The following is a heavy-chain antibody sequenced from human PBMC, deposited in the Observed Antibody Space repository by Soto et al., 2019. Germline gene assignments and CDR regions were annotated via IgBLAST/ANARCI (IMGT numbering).Heavy chain of an antibody. V-gene: IGHV3-30*18. CDR3: AKGLRDFDY. J-gene: IGHJ4*02. CDR1: GFTFSSYG. Sequence: GGSLSLSCAASGFTFSSYGMHWVRQAPGKGLEWVAVISYDGSNKYYADSVKGRFTISRDNSKNTLYLQMNSLRAEDTAVYYCAKGLRDFDYWGQGTLVTVSS. CDR2: ISYDGSNK.